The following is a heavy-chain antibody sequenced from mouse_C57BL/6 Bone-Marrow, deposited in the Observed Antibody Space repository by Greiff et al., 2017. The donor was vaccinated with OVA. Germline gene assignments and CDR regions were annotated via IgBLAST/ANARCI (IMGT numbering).Heavy chain of an antibody. J-gene: IGHJ3*01. CDR3: AREDDGYYAWCAY. CDR1: GYTFTSYW. CDR2: IDPCDGYT. Sequence: QVQLQQPGAELVKPGASVKLSCKASGYTFTSYWMQWVKQRPGQGLEWIGEIDPCDGYTNYNEKFKGKATLTVDTSSSTAHQQLSILTSEDSAGYYWAREDDGYYAWCAYWGQGTLVTVSA. V-gene: IGHV1-50*01. D-gene: IGHD2-3*01.